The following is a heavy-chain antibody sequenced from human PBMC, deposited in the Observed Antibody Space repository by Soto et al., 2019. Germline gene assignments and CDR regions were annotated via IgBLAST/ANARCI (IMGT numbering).Heavy chain of an antibody. Sequence: GGSLRLSCAASGFTFSSYAMSWVRQAPGKGLEWVSAISGSGGSTYYADSVKGRFTISRDNSKNTLYLQMNSLRAEDTAVYYCANQHEINYDNYYDSSGYSSTWGQGTLVTVSS. CDR2: ISGSGGST. D-gene: IGHD3-22*01. CDR1: GFTFSSYA. V-gene: IGHV3-23*01. J-gene: IGHJ5*02. CDR3: ANQHEINYDNYYDSSGYSST.